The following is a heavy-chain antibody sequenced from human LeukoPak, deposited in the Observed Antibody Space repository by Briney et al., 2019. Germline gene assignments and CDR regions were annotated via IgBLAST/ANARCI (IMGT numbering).Heavy chain of an antibody. J-gene: IGHJ4*02. V-gene: IGHV4-34*01. CDR2: INHSGST. CDR3: ARRLAGTEDY. Sequence: SETLSLTCAVYGGSFSGYYWSWIRQPPGKGLEWIGEINHSGSTYYNPSLKSRVTISVDTSKNQFSLKLSSVTAADTAVYYCARRLAGTEDYWGQGTLVTVSS. D-gene: IGHD6-13*01. CDR1: GGSFSGYY.